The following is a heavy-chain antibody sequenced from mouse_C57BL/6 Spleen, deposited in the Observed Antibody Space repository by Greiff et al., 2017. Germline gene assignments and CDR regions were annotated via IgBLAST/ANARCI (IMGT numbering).Heavy chain of an antibody. V-gene: IGHV1-20*01. CDR3: ARGYYGSSYDYFDY. CDR1: GYSFTGYF. Sequence: VQLQQSGPELVKPGDSVKISCKASGYSFTGYFMNWVMQSHGKSLEWIGRINPYNGDTFYNQKFKGKATLTVDKSSSTAHMELRSLTSEDAAFYYCARGYYGSSYDYFDYWGQGTTLTVSS. CDR2: INPYNGDT. D-gene: IGHD1-1*01. J-gene: IGHJ2*01.